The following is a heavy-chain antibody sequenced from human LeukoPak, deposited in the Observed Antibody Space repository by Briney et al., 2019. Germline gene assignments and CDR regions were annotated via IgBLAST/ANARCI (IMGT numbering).Heavy chain of an antibody. Sequence: SETLSLTCAVYGGSFSGYYWSWIRQPPGKGLEWIGEINHSGSTNYNPSLKSRVTISVDTSKNQFSLKLSSVTAADTAVYYCARTDGSPYCSGGSCYSAEFDYWGQGTLVTVSS. D-gene: IGHD2-15*01. CDR3: ARTDGSPYCSGGSCYSAEFDY. V-gene: IGHV4-34*01. CDR2: INHSGST. J-gene: IGHJ4*02. CDR1: GGSFSGYY.